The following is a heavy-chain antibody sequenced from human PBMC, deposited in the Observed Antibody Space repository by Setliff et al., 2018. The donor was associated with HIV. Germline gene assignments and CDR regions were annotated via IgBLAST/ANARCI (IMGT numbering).Heavy chain of an antibody. CDR3: AKEGNSVDNWLDP. Sequence: SETLSLTCTVSGDPIFIGGYYWSWIRQHPGGGLEWIGYIYHTGKTYYNPSLQSRVIMSLDMSQNQFSLKLSSVTAADTAVYYCAKEGNSVDNWLDPWGPGTLVTVSS. J-gene: IGHJ5*02. D-gene: IGHD1-26*01. V-gene: IGHV4-31*03. CDR1: GDPIFIGGYY. CDR2: IYHTGKT.